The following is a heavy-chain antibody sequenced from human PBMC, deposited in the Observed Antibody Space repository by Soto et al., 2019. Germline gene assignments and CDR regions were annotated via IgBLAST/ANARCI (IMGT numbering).Heavy chain of an antibody. CDR3: ARQRVVPAAIVRYYYYYYGMDV. Sequence: SETLSLTCTVSGGSISSSSYYWGWIRQPPGKGLEWIGSVYYSGSTYYNPSLKSRVTISVDTSKNQFSLKLSSVTAADTAVYYCARQRVVPAAIVRYYYYYYGMDVWGQGTKVTV. D-gene: IGHD2-2*02. CDR1: GGSISSSSYY. V-gene: IGHV4-39*01. J-gene: IGHJ6*02. CDR2: VYYSGST.